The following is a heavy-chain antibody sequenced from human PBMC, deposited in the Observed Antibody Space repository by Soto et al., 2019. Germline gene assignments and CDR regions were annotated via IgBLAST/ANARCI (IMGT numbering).Heavy chain of an antibody. V-gene: IGHV1-69*01. J-gene: IGHJ3*02. CDR2: IIPIFGTA. CDR1: GGTFSSYA. Sequence: QVQLVQSGAEVKKPGSSVKVSCKASGGTFSSYAISWVRQAPGQGLEWMGGIIPIFGTANYAQKFQGRVTITADESRSTAYMELSSVRSEDTAVYYCASVASEMATASAFDIWGQGTMVTVSS. D-gene: IGHD5-18*01. CDR3: ASVASEMATASAFDI.